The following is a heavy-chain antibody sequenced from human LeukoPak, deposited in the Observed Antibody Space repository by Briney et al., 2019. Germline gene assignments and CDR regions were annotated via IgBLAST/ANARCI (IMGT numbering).Heavy chain of an antibody. CDR1: GFTVSNNY. J-gene: IGHJ4*02. CDR3: ARATLDN. Sequence: GGSLRLSCAASGFTVSNNYISWVRQAPGKGLEWVSVIYSGGGTKYADSVKARFTISRDNSKNAVYLQMNSLGVDDTAVYYCARATLDNWGQGTLVTVSS. CDR2: IYSGGGT. V-gene: IGHV3-53*01.